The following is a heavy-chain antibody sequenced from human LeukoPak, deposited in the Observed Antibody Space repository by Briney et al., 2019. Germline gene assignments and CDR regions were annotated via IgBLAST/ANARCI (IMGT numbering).Heavy chain of an antibody. J-gene: IGHJ4*02. CDR3: AREGASPYYFDY. Sequence: LSGRSLRLSCAASGFTFSSYGMHWVRQAPGKGLEWVAVIWYDGSNKYYADSVKGRFTISRDNSKNTLYLQMNSLRAEDTAVYYCAREGASPYYFDYWGQGTLVTVSS. D-gene: IGHD2-2*01. CDR2: IWYDGSNK. CDR1: GFTFSSYG. V-gene: IGHV3-33*01.